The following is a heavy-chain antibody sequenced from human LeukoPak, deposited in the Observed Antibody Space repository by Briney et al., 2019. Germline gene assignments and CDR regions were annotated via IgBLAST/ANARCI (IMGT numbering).Heavy chain of an antibody. D-gene: IGHD5-18*01. CDR2: MNPNSGNT. V-gene: IGHV1-8*01. CDR1: GYTFTSYD. J-gene: IGHJ6*03. CDR3: ARGRDTALVKWDPDYYYYMDV. Sequence: ASVKVSCKASGYTFTSYDINWVRQATGQGLEWMGWMNPNSGNTGYAQKFQGRVTMTRNTSISTAYMELSSLRSEDTAVYYCARGRDTALVKWDPDYYYYMDVWGKGTTVTVSS.